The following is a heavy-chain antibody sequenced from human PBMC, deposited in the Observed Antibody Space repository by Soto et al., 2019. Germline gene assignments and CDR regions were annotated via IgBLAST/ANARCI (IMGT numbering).Heavy chain of an antibody. J-gene: IGHJ6*02. CDR2: IYYSGST. CDR3: ARAYGSGYMDV. Sequence: PSETLSLTCTVSGGSISSSSYYWGWIRQHPGKGLEWIGNIYYSGSTYYNPSLKSRVTISVDTSKNQLSLKLSSVTAADTAVYYCARAYGSGYMDVWGQGTTVTSP. V-gene: IGHV4-39*07. CDR1: GGSISSSSYY. D-gene: IGHD3-10*01.